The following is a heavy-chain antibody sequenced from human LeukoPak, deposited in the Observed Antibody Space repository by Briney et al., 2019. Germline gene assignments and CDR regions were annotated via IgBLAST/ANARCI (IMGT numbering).Heavy chain of an antibody. CDR1: GGTFSSYA. V-gene: IGHV1-69*13. D-gene: IGHD3-22*01. Sequence: SVKVSCKASGGTFSSYAISWVRQAPGQGLEWMGGIIPIFGTANYAQKFQGRVTITADESTSTAYMELSSLRSEDTAVYYCARDQPGSYYYDSSGYYSLWGQGTLVTVSS. CDR3: ARDQPGSYYYDSSGYYSL. CDR2: IIPIFGTA. J-gene: IGHJ4*02.